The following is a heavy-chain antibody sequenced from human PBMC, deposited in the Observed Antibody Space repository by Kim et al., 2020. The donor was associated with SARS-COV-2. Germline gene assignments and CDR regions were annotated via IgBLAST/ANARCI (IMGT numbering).Heavy chain of an antibody. CDR1: GYTFTSYG. CDR3: ARGEYYDILTGSGYFDY. V-gene: IGHV1-18*01. Sequence: ASVKVSCKASGYTFTSYGISWVRQAPGQGLEWMGWISAYNGNTNYAQKLQGRVTMTTDTSTSTAYMELRSLRSDDTAVYYCARGEYYDILTGSGYFDYWGQGTLVTVSS. J-gene: IGHJ4*02. D-gene: IGHD3-9*01. CDR2: ISAYNGNT.